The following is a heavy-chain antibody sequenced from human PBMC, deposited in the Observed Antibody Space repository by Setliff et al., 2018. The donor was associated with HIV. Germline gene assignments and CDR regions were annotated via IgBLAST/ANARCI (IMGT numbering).Heavy chain of an antibody. J-gene: IGHJ4*02. CDR1: GGSISSYY. D-gene: IGHD6-13*01. CDR2: IYISGST. Sequence: SETLSLTCTVSGGSISSYYWSWIRQPAGKGLEWIGHIYISGSTNYNPSLKSRVTVSVDTSKNQFSLKLGSVTAADTAVYYCARESPSSSWFYFDFWGQGTLVTVSS. CDR3: ARESPSSSWFYFDF. V-gene: IGHV4-4*07.